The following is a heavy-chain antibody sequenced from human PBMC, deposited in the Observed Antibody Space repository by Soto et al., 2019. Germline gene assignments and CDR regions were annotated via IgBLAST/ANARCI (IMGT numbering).Heavy chain of an antibody. CDR3: VRSSGGNLGIIIEGTNWFAP. CDR1: RDTFTSYY. D-gene: IGHD1-26*01. CDR2: INPHGGST. V-gene: IGHV1-46*01. J-gene: IGHJ5*02. Sequence: ASVKVSCKAPRDTFTSYYINWVRQAPGQGLEWMGVINPHGGSTAYAQKFKGRVTLTRDTSASTVYMEVSSLTSEDTAMYYRVRSSGGNLGIIIEGTNWFAPWGQGTLVTVSS.